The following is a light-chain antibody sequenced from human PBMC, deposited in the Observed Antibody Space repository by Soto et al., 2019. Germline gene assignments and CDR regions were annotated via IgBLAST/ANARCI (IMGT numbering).Light chain of an antibody. Sequence: EIVLTQSPGTLSLSPGERATLSCRASQSVSSSYVACYQQKPGQAPRLLIYGASSRATGIPDRVSGSGSGTDFTLTISRLEPEDFAVYYCQQYGSSRFFGGGTKVEIK. J-gene: IGKJ4*01. CDR1: QSVSSSY. CDR2: GAS. V-gene: IGKV3-20*01. CDR3: QQYGSSRF.